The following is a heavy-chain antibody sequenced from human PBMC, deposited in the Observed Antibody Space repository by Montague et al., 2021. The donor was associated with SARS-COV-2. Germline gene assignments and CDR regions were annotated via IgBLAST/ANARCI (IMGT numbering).Heavy chain of an antibody. CDR1: GGPIGGSSDY. J-gene: IGHJ4*02. V-gene: IGHV4-39*01. CDR3: ARREYSYGWGD. Sequence: SETLSLTCTVTGGPIGGSSDYWGWIRQSPGKGLEWIASVDYSGNTYYSPSLKSRLTISVDTSKNQFSLKLNSVTAADTALYYCARREYSYGWGDWGQGTLVTVSS. CDR2: VDYSGNT. D-gene: IGHD5-18*01.